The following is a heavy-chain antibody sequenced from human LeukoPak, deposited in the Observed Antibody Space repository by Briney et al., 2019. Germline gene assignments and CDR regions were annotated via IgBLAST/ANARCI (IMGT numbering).Heavy chain of an antibody. CDR1: GGSISSYY. V-gene: IGHV4-4*07. CDR2: IYTSGST. J-gene: IGHJ6*04. D-gene: IGHD2-2*01. CDR3: ARDGFYCSSTSCYSSLMDV. Sequence: KPSETLSLTCTVSGGSISSYYWSWIRQPAGKGLEWIGRIYTSGSTNYNPSLKSRVTMSVDTSKNQFSLKLSSVTAADTAVYYCARDGFYCSSTSCYSSLMDVWGKGTTVTVSS.